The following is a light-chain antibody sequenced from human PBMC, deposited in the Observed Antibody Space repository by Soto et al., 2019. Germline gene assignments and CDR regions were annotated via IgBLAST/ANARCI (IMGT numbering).Light chain of an antibody. CDR3: QQYGNSPAIT. Sequence: EIVMTQSPDTLSVSPGERATLSCRASQSVSSNLAWYQQKPGQAPRLLIYAASSRATGIPDRFSGSGSGTDFTLTVSRLEPEDFAVYYCQQYGNSPAITFGQGTRLEIK. V-gene: IGKV3-20*01. J-gene: IGKJ5*01. CDR1: QSVSSN. CDR2: AAS.